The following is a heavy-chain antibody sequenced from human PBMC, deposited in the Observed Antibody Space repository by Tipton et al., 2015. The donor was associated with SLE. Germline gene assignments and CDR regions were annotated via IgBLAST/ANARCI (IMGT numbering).Heavy chain of an antibody. Sequence: TLSLTCTVSGGSISSSSYYWGWIRQPPGKGLEWIGSIYYSGSTYYNPSLKSRVTISVDTSKNQFPLKLGSVTAADTAVYFCARDTDWFDFDYWGQGTLVTVSS. D-gene: IGHD3-9*01. J-gene: IGHJ4*02. CDR1: GGSISSSSYY. CDR2: IYYSGST. V-gene: IGHV4-39*02. CDR3: ARDTDWFDFDY.